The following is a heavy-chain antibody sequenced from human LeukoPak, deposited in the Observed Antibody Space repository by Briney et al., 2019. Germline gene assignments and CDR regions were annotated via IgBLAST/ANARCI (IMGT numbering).Heavy chain of an antibody. CDR1: AYTFTSYG. Sequence: GASVKVSCKASAYTFTSYGISWVRQAPGQGLEWMGWISAYNGNTNYAQKLQGRVTMTTDTSTSTAYMELRSLRSDDTAVYYCASYSSGWEYFDYWGQGTLVTVSS. J-gene: IGHJ4*02. V-gene: IGHV1-18*01. CDR3: ASYSSGWEYFDY. CDR2: ISAYNGNT. D-gene: IGHD6-19*01.